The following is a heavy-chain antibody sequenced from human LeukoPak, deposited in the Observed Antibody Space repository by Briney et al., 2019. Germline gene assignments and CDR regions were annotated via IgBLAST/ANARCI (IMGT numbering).Heavy chain of an antibody. Sequence: ASVNVSCKASGGTFSSYAISWVRQAPGQGLEWMGGIIPIFGTANYAQKFQGRVTITADKSTTTAYMELSSLRSEDTAVYYCARGEDVSGYRTDCWGQGTLVTVSS. CDR3: ARGEDVSGYRTDC. J-gene: IGHJ4*02. CDR2: IIPIFGTA. CDR1: GGTFSSYA. V-gene: IGHV1-69*06. D-gene: IGHD3-3*01.